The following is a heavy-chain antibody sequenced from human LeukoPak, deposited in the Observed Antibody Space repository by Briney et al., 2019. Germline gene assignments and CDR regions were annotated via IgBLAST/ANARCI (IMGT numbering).Heavy chain of an antibody. V-gene: IGHV4-59*01. CDR1: GGSISSYN. Sequence: SETLSLTCTVSGGSISSYNWSWIRQPPGEGLGRSGLIYYSVRTNYNPSLKSRVTISVDTSKNQFSLKLSSATAADTAVYYCARDHPYYYGSGSSGLGYYYGMDVWGQGTTVTVSS. J-gene: IGHJ6*02. D-gene: IGHD3-10*01. CDR3: ARDHPYYYGSGSSGLGYYYGMDV. CDR2: IYYSVRT.